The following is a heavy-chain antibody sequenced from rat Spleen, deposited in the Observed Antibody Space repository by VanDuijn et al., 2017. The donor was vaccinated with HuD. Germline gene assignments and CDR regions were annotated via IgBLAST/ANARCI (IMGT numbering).Heavy chain of an antibody. J-gene: IGHJ2*01. CDR3: ARRAYTPDY. Sequence: EVQLVETGGGLVQPGRSLRLSCAASGFTLSNYDMAWVRQAPTKGLEWVATISYDGSSTYYRDSVKGRFTISRDNAKSTLYLQMDSLRSEDTATYYCARRAYTPDYWGQGVMVTVSS. V-gene: IGHV5-29*01. CDR1: GFTLSNYD. D-gene: IGHD1-6*01. CDR2: ISYDGSST.